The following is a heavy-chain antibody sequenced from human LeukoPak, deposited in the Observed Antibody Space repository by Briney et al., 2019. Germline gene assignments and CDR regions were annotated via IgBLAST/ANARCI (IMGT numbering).Heavy chain of an antibody. Sequence: SETLSLTCTVSGGSISSYYWSWIRQPAGKGLEWIGRIYTSGSTNYNPSLKSRVTMPVDTSKNQFSLKLSSVTAADTAVYYCARSHPSGSYYDFDYWGQGTLVTVSS. CDR2: IYTSGST. J-gene: IGHJ4*02. D-gene: IGHD1-26*01. V-gene: IGHV4-4*07. CDR3: ARSHPSGSYYDFDY. CDR1: GGSISSYY.